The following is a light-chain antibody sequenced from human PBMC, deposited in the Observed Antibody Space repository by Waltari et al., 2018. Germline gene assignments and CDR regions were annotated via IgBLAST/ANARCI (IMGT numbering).Light chain of an antibody. Sequence: QSALTPPASVSGSPGQSITISCTGTSSDLGGYNYVSWFQQHPGSAPKLIIYGVNNRPSGISNRFSGSKSGNTASLTISGLQAEDESHYYCTSYTTSFTVVFGGGTKLTVL. J-gene: IGLJ2*01. CDR3: TSYTTSFTVV. CDR2: GVN. V-gene: IGLV2-14*03. CDR1: SSDLGGYNY.